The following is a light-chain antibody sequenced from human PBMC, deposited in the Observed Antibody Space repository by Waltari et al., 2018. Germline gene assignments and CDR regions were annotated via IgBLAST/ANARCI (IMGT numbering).Light chain of an antibody. CDR2: VAS. J-gene: IGKJ2*01. V-gene: IGKV1-39*01. CDR3: QQSYITTYT. Sequence: IQMTQSPSSLSASVGDRVTITFRASQSISSPLNWYQQIQGKAPKLLIYVASNLQSGVQSRFSGSGSGTDFSLTISSLQPEDFATYYCQQSYITTYTFGQGTKLEIK. CDR1: QSISSP.